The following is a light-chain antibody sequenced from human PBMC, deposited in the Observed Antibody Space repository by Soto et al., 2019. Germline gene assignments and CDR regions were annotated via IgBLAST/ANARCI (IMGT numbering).Light chain of an antibody. J-gene: IGKJ4*01. CDR2: GTS. V-gene: IGKV3-20*01. Sequence: EIVLTQSPGTLSLSPGERATLSCRASQYVSTTFFAWYQQKPGQAPRLLIYGTSNRATDIPDRFSGSGSGTDFTLTISRPDPEDFAVYYCQQDGSSPLTFGGGTRMESK. CDR3: QQDGSSPLT. CDR1: QYVSTTF.